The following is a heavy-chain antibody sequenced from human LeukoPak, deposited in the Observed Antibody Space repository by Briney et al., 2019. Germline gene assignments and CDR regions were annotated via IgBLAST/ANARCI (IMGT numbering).Heavy chain of an antibody. D-gene: IGHD6-19*01. J-gene: IGHJ5*02. Sequence: ASVKVSCKASGYTFTGYYMHWVRQAPGQGLEWMGWINPNSGGTNYAQKFQGRVTMTRDTSISTAYMELSRLISDDTAVYYCAREVAVAGMSDSWFDPWGQGTPVTVSS. CDR2: INPNSGGT. CDR3: AREVAVAGMSDSWFDP. V-gene: IGHV1-2*02. CDR1: GYTFTGYY.